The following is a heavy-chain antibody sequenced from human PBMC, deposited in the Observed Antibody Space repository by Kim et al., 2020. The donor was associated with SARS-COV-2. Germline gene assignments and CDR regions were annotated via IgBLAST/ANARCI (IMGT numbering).Heavy chain of an antibody. CDR2: ISYDGSNK. CDR3: AKSPAWFGVETEYGMDV. D-gene: IGHD3-10*01. J-gene: IGHJ6*02. V-gene: IGHV3-30*18. CDR1: GFTFSSYG. Sequence: GGSLRLSCAASGFTFSSYGMHWVRQAPGKGLEWVAVISYDGSNKYYADSVKGRFTISRDNSKNTLYLQMNSLRAEDTAVYYCAKSPAWFGVETEYGMDVWGQGTTVTVSS.